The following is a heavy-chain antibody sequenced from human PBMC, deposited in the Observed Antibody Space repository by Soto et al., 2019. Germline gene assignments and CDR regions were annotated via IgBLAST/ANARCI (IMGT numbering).Heavy chain of an antibody. CDR1: GFTFSSYG. CDR3: AAGAYYFDY. Sequence: QVQLVESGGGVVQPGRSLRLSCAASGFTFSSYGMHWVRQAPGKGLEWVAVIWYDGSNKYYADSVKGRFTISRDNSKNTLYLQMNSLRDEDTAVYYGAAGAYYFDYWGQGTLVTVSS. J-gene: IGHJ4*02. D-gene: IGHD3-10*01. CDR2: IWYDGSNK. V-gene: IGHV3-33*01.